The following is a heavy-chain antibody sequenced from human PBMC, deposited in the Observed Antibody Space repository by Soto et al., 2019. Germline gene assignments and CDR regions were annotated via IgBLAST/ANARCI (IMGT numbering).Heavy chain of an antibody. CDR2: ISWNSGSI. J-gene: IGHJ6*03. D-gene: IGHD6-13*01. Sequence: PGGSLRLSCAASGFTFDDYAMHWVRQAPGKGLEWVSGISWNSGSIGYADSVKGRFTISRDNAKNSLYLQMNSLRAEDTALYYCAKEGIAAAGYLDVWGKGTTVTVSS. CDR3: AKEGIAAAGYLDV. CDR1: GFTFDDYA. V-gene: IGHV3-9*01.